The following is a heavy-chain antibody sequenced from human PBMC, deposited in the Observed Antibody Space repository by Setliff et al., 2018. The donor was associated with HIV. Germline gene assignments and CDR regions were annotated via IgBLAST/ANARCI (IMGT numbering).Heavy chain of an antibody. D-gene: IGHD3-22*01. CDR3: ARVHGYFDSSGYSLDAFDI. CDR2: IWYDGSNK. CDR1: GFTFSSYA. Sequence: RLSCAASGFTFSSYAMHWVRQAPGKGLEWVALIWYDGSNKYYADSVKGRFTISRDNSKNTLYLQMNSLRAEYTAVYYCARVHGYFDSSGYSLDAFDIWGQGTMVTVSS. V-gene: IGHV3-33*01. J-gene: IGHJ3*02.